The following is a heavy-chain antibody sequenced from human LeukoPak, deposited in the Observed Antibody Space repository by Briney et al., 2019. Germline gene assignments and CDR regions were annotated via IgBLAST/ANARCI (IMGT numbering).Heavy chain of an antibody. J-gene: IGHJ6*02. Sequence: GGSLRLSCAASGITVSNIYMAWVRQAPGKGLEWVSIIYGGGNTNHGDSVKGRFITSRDNSKNTLYLQMNSLRAEDTAVYYCARDAGGYGMDVWGQGTTVTVSS. CDR3: ARDAGGYGMDV. D-gene: IGHD2-8*02. CDR1: GITVSNIY. V-gene: IGHV3-53*01. CDR2: IYGGGNT.